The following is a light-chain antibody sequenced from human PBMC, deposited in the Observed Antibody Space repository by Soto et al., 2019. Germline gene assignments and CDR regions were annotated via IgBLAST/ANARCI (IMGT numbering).Light chain of an antibody. CDR1: QSVSSS. J-gene: IGKJ4*01. V-gene: IGKV3-11*01. CDR3: QQRSNWPLS. Sequence: PGERATLSCRASQSVSSSLAWYQQKPGQAPRLLIYDASNRATGIPARFSGSGSETDLNLTVSSLEPEDFAVYYCQQRSNWPLSFGGGTKVEIK. CDR2: DAS.